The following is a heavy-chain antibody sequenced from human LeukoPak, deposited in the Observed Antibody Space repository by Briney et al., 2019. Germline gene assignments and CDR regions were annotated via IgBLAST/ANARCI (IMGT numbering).Heavy chain of an antibody. J-gene: IGHJ4*02. V-gene: IGHV3-30*04. CDR1: GFTLSSYA. D-gene: IGHD1-26*01. CDR2: ISYDGSNK. Sequence: GGSLRLSCAASGFTLSSYAMHGVLQAPGKGLEWVAVISYDGSNKYYADSVKGRFTISRDNSKNTLYLQMNSLRAEDTAVYYCARDPWRSGAMLFDYWGQGTLVTVSS. CDR3: ARDPWRSGAMLFDY.